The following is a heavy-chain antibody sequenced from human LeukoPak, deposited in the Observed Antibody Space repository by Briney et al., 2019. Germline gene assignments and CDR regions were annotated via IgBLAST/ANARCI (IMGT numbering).Heavy chain of an antibody. Sequence: PSETLSLTCTVSGGSISSYYWSWIRQPPGKGLEWIGYIYYSGSTNYNPSLKSRVTISVDTSKNQFSLKLSSATAADTAVYYCARDLGVLTFDYWGQGTLVTVSS. CDR1: GGSISSYY. CDR2: IYYSGST. J-gene: IGHJ4*02. V-gene: IGHV4-59*01. CDR3: ARDLGVLTFDY. D-gene: IGHD3-10*01.